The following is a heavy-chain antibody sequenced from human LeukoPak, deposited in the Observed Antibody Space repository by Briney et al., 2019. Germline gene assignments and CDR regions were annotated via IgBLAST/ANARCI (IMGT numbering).Heavy chain of an antibody. J-gene: IGHJ4*02. CDR3: AKSWADCGGACYLDY. V-gene: IGHV3-48*01. Sequence: GGSLRLSCAASGFTFSSYSMNWVRQAPGKGLEWVSYISSSSSTIYYADSVKGRFTISRDNAKNSLFLQMNSLRAEDTAVYYCAKSWADCGGACYLDYWGQGTLVTVSS. CDR1: GFTFSSYS. CDR2: ISSSSSTI. D-gene: IGHD2-21*01.